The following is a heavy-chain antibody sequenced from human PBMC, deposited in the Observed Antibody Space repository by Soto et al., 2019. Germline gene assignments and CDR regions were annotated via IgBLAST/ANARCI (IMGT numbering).Heavy chain of an antibody. V-gene: IGHV1-18*01. CDR1: GYTFTGYG. D-gene: IGHD3-3*01. CDR2: ISAYNGNT. J-gene: IGHJ3*02. Sequence: ASVKVSCKASGYTFTGYGISWVRQAPGQGLEWMGWISAYNGNTNYAQKLQGRVTMTTDTSTSTAYMELRSLRSDDTAVYYRARVSGGVYYDFWSGYYGPFDIWGQGTMVTVSS. CDR3: ARVSGGVYYDFWSGYYGPFDI.